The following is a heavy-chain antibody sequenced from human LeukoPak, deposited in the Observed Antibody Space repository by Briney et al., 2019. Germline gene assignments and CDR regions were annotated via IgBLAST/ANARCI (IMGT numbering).Heavy chain of an antibody. CDR2: INTNTGNP. J-gene: IGHJ5*02. CDR3: VRGHTPVADTVNWFDP. V-gene: IGHV7-4-1*02. Sequence: ASVKVSCKASGYTFTSYAMNWVRQAPGQGLEWMGWINTNTGNPTCAQGFTGRFVFSLDTSVSTAYLQISSLKAEDTAVYYCVRGHTPVADTVNWFDPWGQGTQVTVSS. CDR1: GYTFTSYA. D-gene: IGHD6-19*01.